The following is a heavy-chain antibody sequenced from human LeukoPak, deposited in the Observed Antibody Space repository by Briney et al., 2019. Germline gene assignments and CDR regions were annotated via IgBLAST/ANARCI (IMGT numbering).Heavy chain of an antibody. CDR2: IYSGGST. J-gene: IGHJ4*02. CDR3: ARVPTTVTTVYFDY. V-gene: IGHV3-53*01. CDR1: RFIVSSNY. D-gene: IGHD4-17*01. Sequence: GGSLRLSCAASRFIVSSNYMSWGRQAPGKGLEWVSVIYSGGSTYYADSVKGRFTISRDNSKNTLYLQMNSMRAEDTAVYYCARVPTTVTTVYFDYWGQGTLVTVSS.